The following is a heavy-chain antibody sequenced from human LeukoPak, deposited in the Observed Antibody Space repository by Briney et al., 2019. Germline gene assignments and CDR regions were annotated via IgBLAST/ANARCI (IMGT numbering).Heavy chain of an antibody. J-gene: IGHJ6*02. CDR3: ARVSSSWSRYYYYYGMDV. CDR2: IIPIFGRA. D-gene: IGHD6-13*01. Sequence: GASVKVSCKASGGTFSSYAISWVRQARGRGLEWMGGIIPIFGRANYAQKFQGRVTITADESTSTAYMELSSLRSEDTAVYYCARVSSSWSRYYYYYGMDVWGQGTTVTVSS. V-gene: IGHV1-69*13. CDR1: GGTFSSYA.